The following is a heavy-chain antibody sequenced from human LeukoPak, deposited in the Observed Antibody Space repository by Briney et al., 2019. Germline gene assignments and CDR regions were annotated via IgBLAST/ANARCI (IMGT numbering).Heavy chain of an antibody. J-gene: IGHJ4*02. CDR2: ISRAGTYT. CDR3: ARDVITATDTAF. V-gene: IGHV3-48*03. Sequence: QAGGSLRLSCAASGFTFSSHEMNWVRQAPGKGLEWVSYISRAGTYTYYSDSVKGRFTISRDNTTNSVFLQMESLRAEDTALYYCARDVITATDTAFWGQGTLVTVSS. CDR1: GFTFSSHE. D-gene: IGHD6-25*01.